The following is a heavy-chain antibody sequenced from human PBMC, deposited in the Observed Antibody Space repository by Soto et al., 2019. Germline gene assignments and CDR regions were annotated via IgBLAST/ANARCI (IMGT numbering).Heavy chain of an antibody. CDR1: GGSISSGGYY. Sequence: PSETLSLTCTVSGGSISSGGYYWSWIRQHPGKGLEWIGYIYYSGSTYYNPSLKSRVTISVETSKNQFYLKLSSVTAADTAVYYCARDSRQLTQGWFDPWGQGTLVTVSS. D-gene: IGHD6-13*01. V-gene: IGHV4-31*03. CDR2: IYYSGST. J-gene: IGHJ5*02. CDR3: ARDSRQLTQGWFDP.